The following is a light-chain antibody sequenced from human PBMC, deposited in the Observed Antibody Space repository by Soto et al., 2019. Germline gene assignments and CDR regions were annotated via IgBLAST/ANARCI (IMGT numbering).Light chain of an antibody. CDR2: EVS. J-gene: IGLJ1*01. CDR1: SSDVGGYNY. CDR3: SSYTSSSNYV. V-gene: IGLV2-14*01. Sequence: QSVLTQPASVSGSPGQSITISCTGTSSDVGGYNYVSWYQQHPDKAPKLMIYEVSNRPSGVSNRFSGSKSGNTASLTISGLQAEDEADYYCSSYTSSSNYVFGTGTNV.